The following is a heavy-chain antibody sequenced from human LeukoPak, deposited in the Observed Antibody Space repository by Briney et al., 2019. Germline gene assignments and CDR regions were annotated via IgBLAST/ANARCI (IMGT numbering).Heavy chain of an antibody. CDR1: GFTFSSYW. J-gene: IGHJ1*01. V-gene: IGHV4-34*01. Sequence: GSLRLSCAASGFTFSSYWMHWVRQPPGKGLEWIGEINHSGSTNYNPSLKSRVTISVDTSKNQFSLKLSSVTAADTAVYYCARERRAAAGTKYFQHWGQGTLVTVSS. CDR3: ARERRAAAGTKYFQH. CDR2: INHSGST. D-gene: IGHD6-13*01.